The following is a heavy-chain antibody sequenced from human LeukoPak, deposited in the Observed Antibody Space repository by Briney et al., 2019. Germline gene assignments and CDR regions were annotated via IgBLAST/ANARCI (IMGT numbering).Heavy chain of an antibody. CDR3: ARSNDYSNYNWFDP. CDR1: GFTFSRYS. Sequence: GSLRLSCVASGFTFSRYSMNWVRQAPGKGLEWIGSIYHSGSTYYNPSLKSRVTISVDTSKNQFSLKLSSVTAADTAVYYCARSNDYSNYNWFDPWGQGTLVTVSS. J-gene: IGHJ5*02. V-gene: IGHV4-38-2*01. D-gene: IGHD4-11*01. CDR2: IYHSGST.